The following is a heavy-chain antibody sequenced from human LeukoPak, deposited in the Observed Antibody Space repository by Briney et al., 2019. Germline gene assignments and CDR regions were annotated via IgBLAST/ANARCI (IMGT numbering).Heavy chain of an antibody. CDR1: GLTFSSYS. J-gene: IGHJ4*02. D-gene: IGHD4-17*01. V-gene: IGHV3-48*02. CDR2: ISSSGSAI. Sequence: GGSLRLSCAASGLTFSSYSMNWVRQAPGKGLEWLSHISSSGSAIYYADSVKGRLTISRDNAKNSLYLQMNSLRDDDTAVYYCARSHDYGDYVFPFDYWGQGTLVTVSS. CDR3: ARSHDYGDYVFPFDY.